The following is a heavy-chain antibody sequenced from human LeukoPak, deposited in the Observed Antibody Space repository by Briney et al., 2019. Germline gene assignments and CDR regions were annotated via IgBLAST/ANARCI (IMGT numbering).Heavy chain of an antibody. CDR3: PRSRFGVVMNYYYYYMDV. CDR2: IYYRRKWYN. Sequence: PSQTLSLTCAISGDTLSSNTASCSWIRPPAWGGLEWLVSIYYRRKWYNDYAVSVKSRITITPDTSKNQFSLQLNSVTPEDTAVYYCPRSRFGVVMNYYYYYMDVWGKGTTVTVSS. J-gene: IGHJ6*03. D-gene: IGHD3-3*01. V-gene: IGHV6-1*01. CDR1: GDTLSSNTAS.